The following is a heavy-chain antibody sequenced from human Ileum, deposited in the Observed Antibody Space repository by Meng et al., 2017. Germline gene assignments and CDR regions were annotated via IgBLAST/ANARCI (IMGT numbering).Heavy chain of an antibody. CDR3: ATRYHDSSPFDP. J-gene: IGHJ5*02. V-gene: IGHV4-4*02. Sequence: QMQVQGSGPGLVKPSGTLSLTCTVPGGSGGPFSSATWWSWVRQSPGKGLEWIGEIYHSGTTTDYNPSFKSRVTISVDQSKNQFSLRLSSVTAADTAVYYCATRYHDSSPFDPWGQGTLVTVSS. CDR1: GGSGGPFSSATW. D-gene: IGHD3-22*01. CDR2: IYHSGTT.